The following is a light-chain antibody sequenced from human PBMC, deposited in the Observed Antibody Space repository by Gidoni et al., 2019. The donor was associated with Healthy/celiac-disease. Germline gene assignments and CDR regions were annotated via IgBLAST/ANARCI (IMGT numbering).Light chain of an antibody. Sequence: DIQKNQSPSSLSASVGDRVTITCRANQSISSYLNWYQQKPGKAPKLLIYAASSLQSGVPSRFSGSGSGTDFTLTISSLQPEDFATYYCQQSYSTPWTFGQGTKVEIK. CDR1: QSISSY. CDR2: AAS. J-gene: IGKJ1*01. CDR3: QQSYSTPWT. V-gene: IGKV1-39*01.